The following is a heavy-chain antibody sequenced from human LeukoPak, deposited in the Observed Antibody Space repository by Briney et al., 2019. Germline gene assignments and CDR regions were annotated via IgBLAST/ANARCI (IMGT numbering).Heavy chain of an antibody. CDR1: GGSISSGGYY. V-gene: IGHV4-31*03. D-gene: IGHD3-22*01. Sequence: SLTLSLTCTVSGGSISSGGYYWSWVRQHPGKGLEWIGYIYYSGSTYYNPSLKSRVTISVDTSKNQFSLKLSSVTAADTAVYYCAREVYYDSSGYYFDYYFDYWGQGALVTVSS. CDR3: AREVYYDSSGYYFDYYFDY. CDR2: IYYSGST. J-gene: IGHJ4*02.